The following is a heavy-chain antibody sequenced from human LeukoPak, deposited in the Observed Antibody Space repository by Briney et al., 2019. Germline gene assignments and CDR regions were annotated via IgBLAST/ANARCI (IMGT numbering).Heavy chain of an antibody. V-gene: IGHV4-59*01. J-gene: IGHJ4*02. CDR3: ARVVGRYCSSTSCYIDY. CDR1: GGSISTYY. CDR2: IYDSGST. Sequence: SETLSLTCIVSGGSISTYYWSWIRQPPGKGLEWIGYIYDSGSTNYNPSLKNRVTISEDTSKRQFSLKLRSVTAADTAVYYCARVVGRYCSSTSCYIDYWGQGTLVTVSS. D-gene: IGHD2-2*02.